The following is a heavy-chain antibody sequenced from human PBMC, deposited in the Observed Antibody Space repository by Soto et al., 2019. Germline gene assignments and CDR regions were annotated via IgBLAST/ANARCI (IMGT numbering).Heavy chain of an antibody. J-gene: IGHJ1*01. CDR2: ISGSGDST. CDR3: AKGAPGIAVAGTGYFQH. CDR1: GFPFSSYA. Sequence: QPAGSMRLSCAASGFPFSSYAMSGVRPDTGKGLEWVSGISGSGDSTYYADSVKGRFTISRDNSKNTLYLQMNSLRAEDTAVYYCAKGAPGIAVAGTGYFQHWGQGTLVTVS. V-gene: IGHV3-23*01. D-gene: IGHD6-19*01.